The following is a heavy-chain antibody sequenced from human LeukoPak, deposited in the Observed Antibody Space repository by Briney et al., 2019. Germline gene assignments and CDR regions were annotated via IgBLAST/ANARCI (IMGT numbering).Heavy chain of an antibody. CDR2: ISSSSSTI. V-gene: IGHV3-48*04. D-gene: IGHD2-2*01. J-gene: IGHJ3*02. CDR3: ARVYCSSTSCYYSGHDAFDI. CDR1: GFTLSSYS. Sequence: PGGSLRLSCAASGFTLSSYSMNWVRQAPGKGLEWVSYISSSSSTIYYADSVKGRFTISRDNAKNSLYLQMNSLRAEDTAVYYCARVYCSSTSCYYSGHDAFDIWGQGTMVTVSS.